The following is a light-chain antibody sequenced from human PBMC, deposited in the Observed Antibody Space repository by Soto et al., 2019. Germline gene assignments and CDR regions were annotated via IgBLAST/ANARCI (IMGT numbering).Light chain of an antibody. CDR1: QSIGRH. J-gene: IGKJ5*01. Sequence: DIQMTHSPSFLSASVADRVAITCVASQSIGRHLNWYQQKPGKAPKFLIYGASTLQSGVPSRFTGSGSGTDFTLTVNSLQAEDFATYYCQQSYTSPTTFGQGTRLEI. V-gene: IGKV1-39*01. CDR3: QQSYTSPTT. CDR2: GAS.